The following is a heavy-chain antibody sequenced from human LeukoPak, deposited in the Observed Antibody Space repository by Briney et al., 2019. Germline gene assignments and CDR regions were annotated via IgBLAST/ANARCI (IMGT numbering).Heavy chain of an antibody. Sequence: GGSLRLSCAASGFTFSSYWMHWLRQAPGKGLVWVSRINSDGSSTSYADSVKGRFTISRDNAKNTLYLQMDSLRAEDTAVYYCARDPDTSSWSIWFDPWGQGTLVTVSS. V-gene: IGHV3-74*01. D-gene: IGHD6-13*01. J-gene: IGHJ5*02. CDR1: GFTFSSYW. CDR2: INSDGSST. CDR3: ARDPDTSSWSIWFDP.